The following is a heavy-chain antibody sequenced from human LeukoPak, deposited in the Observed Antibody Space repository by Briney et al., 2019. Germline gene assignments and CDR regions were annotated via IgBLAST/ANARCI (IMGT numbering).Heavy chain of an antibody. J-gene: IGHJ4*02. CDR2: IHSGGTT. D-gene: IGHD6-19*01. CDR3: ARAPDSTGWYLDY. Sequence: PGGSLRLSCAASGFTVSSNYMTWVRQAPGKGLEWVSVIHSGGTTNYADSVKGRFTISRDNSKNTLYLQMNNLRAEDTAVYYCARAPDSTGWYLDYWGQGTQVTVSS. V-gene: IGHV3-53*01. CDR1: GFTVSSNY.